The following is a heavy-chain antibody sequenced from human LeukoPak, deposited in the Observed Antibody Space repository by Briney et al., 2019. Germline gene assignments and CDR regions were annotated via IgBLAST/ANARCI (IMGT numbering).Heavy chain of an antibody. J-gene: IGHJ6*02. CDR2: ISAYNGNT. D-gene: IGHD3-10*01. V-gene: IGHV1-18*01. CDR3: AREGSGSYYVYYYYGMDV. CDR1: GYTFTSYG. Sequence: ASVKVSCKASGYTFTSYGISWVRQAPGQGLDWMGWISAYNGNTNYAQKLQGRVTMTTDTSTSTAYMELRSLRSDDTAVYYCAREGSGSYYVYYYYGMDVWGQGTTVTVSS.